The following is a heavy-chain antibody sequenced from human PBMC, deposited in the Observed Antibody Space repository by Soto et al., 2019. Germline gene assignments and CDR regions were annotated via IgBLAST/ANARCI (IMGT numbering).Heavy chain of an antibody. CDR1: GFTFSSYA. D-gene: IGHD3-9*01. CDR3: AKSPYYDILTGSLFDY. Sequence: GGSLRLSCAASGFTFSSYAMSWVRQAPGKGLEWVSAISGSGGSTYYADSVKGRFTISRDNSKNTLYLQMNSLRAEDTAVYYCAKSPYYDILTGSLFDYWGQRTLVTV. J-gene: IGHJ4*02. CDR2: ISGSGGST. V-gene: IGHV3-23*01.